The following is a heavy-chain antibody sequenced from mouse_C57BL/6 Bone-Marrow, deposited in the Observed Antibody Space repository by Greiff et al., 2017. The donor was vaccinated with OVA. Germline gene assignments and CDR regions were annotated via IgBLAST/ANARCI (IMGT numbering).Heavy chain of an antibody. Sequence: VQLQQPGAELVKPGASVKLSCKASGYTFTSYWMHWVKQRPGQGLEWIGMIHPNSGSTNYNEKFKSKATLTVDTSSSTAYVQLSSLTSEDSAVYYCAREHYGNYVDCDYWGQGTTLTVSS. CDR2: IHPNSGST. CDR1: GYTFTSYW. D-gene: IGHD2-1*01. V-gene: IGHV1-64*01. CDR3: AREHYGNYVDCDY. J-gene: IGHJ2*01.